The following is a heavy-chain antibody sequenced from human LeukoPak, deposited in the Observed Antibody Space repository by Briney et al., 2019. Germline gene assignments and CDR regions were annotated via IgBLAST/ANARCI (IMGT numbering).Heavy chain of an antibody. V-gene: IGHV3-53*01. CDR1: GFTVSTNY. CDR3: ARWHTSGNNYYYDY. CDR2: IYDSGTT. D-gene: IGHD3-22*01. J-gene: IGHJ4*02. Sequence: GGSLRLSCSASGFTVSTNYISWVRQAPEKGLEWVSIIYDSGTTYYVDSVKGRFTISRDNSKNTLYLQMNSLRAEDTAVYYCARWHTSGNNYYYDYWGQGTLVTVSS.